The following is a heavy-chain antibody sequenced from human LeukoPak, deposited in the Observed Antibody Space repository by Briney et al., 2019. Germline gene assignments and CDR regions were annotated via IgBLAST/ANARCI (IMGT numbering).Heavy chain of an antibody. CDR2: IYYSGST. CDR1: GGSISSYY. V-gene: IGHV4-59*01. J-gene: IGHJ3*02. CDR3: ARTLPYYYDSSGYYVNAFDI. Sequence: PSETLSLTCTVSGGSISSYYWSWIRQPPGKGLEWIGYIYYSGSTNYNPSLKSRVTISVDTSKNQFSLKLSSVTAADTAVYYCARTLPYYYDSSGYYVNAFDIWGQGTMVTVSS. D-gene: IGHD3-22*01.